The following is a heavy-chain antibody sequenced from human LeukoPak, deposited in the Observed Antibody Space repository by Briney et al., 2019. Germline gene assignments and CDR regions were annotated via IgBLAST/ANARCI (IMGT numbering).Heavy chain of an antibody. CDR1: GGSISSSSYY. J-gene: IGHJ4*02. V-gene: IGHV4-39*01. CDR2: IYYSGST. Sequence: SETLSLTCTVSGGSISSSSYYWGWIRQPPGKGLEWIGSIYYSGSTYYNPSLKSRVTISVDTSKNQFSLKLSSVTAADTAVYYCARLRYSYASNWGQGTLVTVSS. D-gene: IGHD5-18*01. CDR3: ARLRYSYASN.